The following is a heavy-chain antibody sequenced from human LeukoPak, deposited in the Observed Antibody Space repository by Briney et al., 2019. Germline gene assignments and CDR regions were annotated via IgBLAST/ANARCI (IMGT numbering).Heavy chain of an antibody. CDR3: ARGGIAVAGHFDY. J-gene: IGHJ4*02. D-gene: IGHD6-19*01. CDR2: IYYSGST. CDR1: GGSMSSYY. V-gene: IGHV4-59*01. Sequence: SETLSLTCTVSGGSMSSYYWSWIRQPPGKGLEWIGYIYYSGSTNYNPSLKSRVTISVDTSKNQFSLKLNSVTAADTAVYYCARGGIAVAGHFDYWGQGTLVTVPS.